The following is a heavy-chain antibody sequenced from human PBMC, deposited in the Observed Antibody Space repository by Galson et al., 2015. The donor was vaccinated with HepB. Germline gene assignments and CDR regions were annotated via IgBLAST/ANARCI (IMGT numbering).Heavy chain of an antibody. CDR3: AREGSSGWSEGYYYYGMDV. CDR1: GFTFSDYY. D-gene: IGHD6-19*01. J-gene: IGHJ6*02. CDR2: ISSSGSTI. V-gene: IGHV3-11*01. Sequence: SLRLSCAASGFTFSDYYVSWIRQAPGKGLEWVSYISSSGSTIYYADSVKGRFTISRDNAKNSLYLQMNSLRAEDTAVYYCAREGSSGWSEGYYYYGMDVWGQGTTVTVSS.